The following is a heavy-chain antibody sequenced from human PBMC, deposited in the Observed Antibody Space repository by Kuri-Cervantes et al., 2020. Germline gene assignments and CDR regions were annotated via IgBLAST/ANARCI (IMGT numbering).Heavy chain of an antibody. D-gene: IGHD3-10*01. Sequence: ASVKVSCKASGYTFTGYYMHWVRQAPGQGLEWMGWINPNSGGTNYAQKFQGRVTMTRDTSISTAYMELSRLRSDDTAVYYCARGKSITMVRGVKGAFDPWDQGTLVTVSS. V-gene: IGHV1-2*02. CDR2: INPNSGGT. CDR3: ARGKSITMVRGVKGAFDP. CDR1: GYTFTGYY. J-gene: IGHJ5*02.